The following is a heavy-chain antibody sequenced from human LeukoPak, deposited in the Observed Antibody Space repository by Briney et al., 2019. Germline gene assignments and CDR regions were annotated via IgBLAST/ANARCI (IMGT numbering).Heavy chain of an antibody. J-gene: IGHJ4*02. CDR2: IRPSGGAT. Sequence: GGSLRLSCAASGFTFSNHAKSWVRQSQGKGLEWVSSIRPSGGATYYADAVKGRFTISRDNSKNTLYLQMNSLRAEDTAVYYRVKGPTTVTTAFDYWGQGTLVSVSS. V-gene: IGHV3-23*01. D-gene: IGHD4-17*01. CDR1: GFTFSNHA. CDR3: VKGPTTVTTAFDY.